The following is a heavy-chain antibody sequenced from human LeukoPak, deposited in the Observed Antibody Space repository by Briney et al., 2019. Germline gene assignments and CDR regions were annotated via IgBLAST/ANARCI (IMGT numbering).Heavy chain of an antibody. CDR1: GGSISNDY. J-gene: IGHJ3*02. Sequence: SETLSLTCSVSGGSISNDYWCWVRQPPGEGREYIGYSYYSGSTDYNPSLKSRVTISVDTSKTQFSLMLTSVTAADSAVYYCARQSISSRRAFDIWGQGTMVTVSS. CDR2: SYYSGST. V-gene: IGHV4-59*08. CDR3: ARQSISSRRAFDI. D-gene: IGHD6-6*01.